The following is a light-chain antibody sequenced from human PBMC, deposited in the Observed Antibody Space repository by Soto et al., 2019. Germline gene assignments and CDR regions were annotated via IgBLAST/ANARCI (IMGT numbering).Light chain of an antibody. J-gene: IGKJ1*01. CDR1: QSVGSN. CDR3: QQYNNWPPDRT. V-gene: IGKV3D-15*01. CDR2: GAS. Sequence: EIVMTQSPATLSVSPGERATLSCRASQSVGSNLAWYQQKPGQAPRLLIYGASTRATGIPARFSGSESGTEFNLTISSLQSEDFAIYFCQQYNNWPPDRTFGQGTKVEIK.